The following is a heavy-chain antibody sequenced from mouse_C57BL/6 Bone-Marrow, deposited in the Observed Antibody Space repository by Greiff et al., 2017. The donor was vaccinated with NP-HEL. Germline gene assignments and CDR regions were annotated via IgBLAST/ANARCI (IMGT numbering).Heavy chain of an antibody. Sequence: VQGVESGPGLVAPSQSLSITCTVSGFSLTSYGVSWVRQPPGKGLEWLGVIWGDGSTNYHSALISRLSISKDNSKSQVVIKLNSLQTDDTATYYCAKWVVTDWYFDVWGTGTTVTVSS. J-gene: IGHJ1*03. CDR2: IWGDGST. V-gene: IGHV2-3*01. CDR3: AKWVVTDWYFDV. CDR1: GFSLTSYG. D-gene: IGHD2-2*01.